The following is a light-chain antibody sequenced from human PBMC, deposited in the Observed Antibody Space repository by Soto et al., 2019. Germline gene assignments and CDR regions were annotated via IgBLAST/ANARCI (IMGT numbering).Light chain of an antibody. CDR1: QGIGSY. Sequence: AIRLTHSPSSFSSSTGDRGTLTCRASQGIGSYLACFQQKPGKAPKFLSYTASTLQSGVPSRFRGSGSGTEFTLTISSLKPDDFATYYCQQYNNYLITFGQGTRLEIK. V-gene: IGKV1-8*01. CDR2: TAS. CDR3: QQYNNYLIT. J-gene: IGKJ5*01.